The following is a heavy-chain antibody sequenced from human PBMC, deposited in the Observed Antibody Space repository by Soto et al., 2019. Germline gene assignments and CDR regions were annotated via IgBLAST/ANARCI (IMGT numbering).Heavy chain of an antibody. Sequence: PGGSLRPSCAASGFTFSSHGMHWVRQAPGKGLEWVAVISYEGTNKYYGDSVKGRFTISRDNSKNTLYLQMNSLRAEDTALYYCAKDSSSTVGWFDPWGQGTLVTVSS. J-gene: IGHJ5*02. CDR3: AKDSSSTVGWFDP. V-gene: IGHV3-30*18. CDR2: ISYEGTNK. CDR1: GFTFSSHG. D-gene: IGHD2-2*01.